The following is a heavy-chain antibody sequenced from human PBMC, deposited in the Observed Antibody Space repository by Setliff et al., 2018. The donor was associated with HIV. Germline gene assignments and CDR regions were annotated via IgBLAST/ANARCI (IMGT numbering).Heavy chain of an antibody. CDR3: ARGGDYAGMDV. V-gene: IGHV4-39*01. CDR2: IYYGGNT. CDR1: GVSISSGSYY. Sequence: SETLSLTCTVSGVSISSGSYYWSWIRQSAGKGLEWIGRIYYGGNTYYNPSLKSRVTIAVDTSKNQFSLKLSSATAADTVVYYCARGGDYAGMDVWGQGTTVTVSS. J-gene: IGHJ6*02. D-gene: IGHD4-17*01.